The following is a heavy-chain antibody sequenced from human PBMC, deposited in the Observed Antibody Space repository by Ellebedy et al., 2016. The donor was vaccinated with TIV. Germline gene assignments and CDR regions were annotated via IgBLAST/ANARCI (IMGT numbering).Heavy chain of an antibody. J-gene: IGHJ2*01. CDR3: ARAGSGGWEAYFDL. CDR2: IKQDGSEK. CDR1: GFTFSRNW. D-gene: IGHD6-19*01. V-gene: IGHV3-7*01. Sequence: PGGSLRLSCEASGFTFSRNWISWFRLAPGKGLEWVANIKQDGSEKYYVDSVKGRFTISRDNAKNSVYLQLSSLGAEDTAVYYCARAGSGGWEAYFDLWGRGTLVTVSS.